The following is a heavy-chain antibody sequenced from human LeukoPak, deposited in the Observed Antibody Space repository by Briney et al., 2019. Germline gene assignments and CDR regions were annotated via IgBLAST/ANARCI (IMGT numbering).Heavy chain of an antibody. J-gene: IGHJ3*02. CDR3: ARGITFGGVIVNVFDI. CDR1: GYTLTELS. Sequence: GASVKVSCKVSGYTLTELSMHWVRQAPGKGLEWVGGFDPEDGGTIYAQKFQGRVTMTEDTSTDTAYMELSSLRSEDTAVYYCARGITFGGVIVNVFDIWGQGTMVTVSS. V-gene: IGHV1-24*01. D-gene: IGHD3-16*02. CDR2: FDPEDGGT.